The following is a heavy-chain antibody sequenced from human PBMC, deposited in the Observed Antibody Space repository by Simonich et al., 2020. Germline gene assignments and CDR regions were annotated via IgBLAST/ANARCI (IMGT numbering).Heavy chain of an antibody. D-gene: IGHD2-15*01. Sequence: EVQLLESGGGLVQPGGSLRLSCAASGFTFSSYWMSWVRQAPGKGLGGGDNIKQEGSGKNYVDSGKGRFTIARDNAKNSRYLQMNSLRAEDTAVYYCAREGRYCSGGSCYKGGHWFDPWGQGTLVTVSS. CDR1: GFTFSSYW. CDR2: IKQEGSGK. J-gene: IGHJ5*02. V-gene: IGHV3-7*01. CDR3: AREGRYCSGGSCYKGGHWFDP.